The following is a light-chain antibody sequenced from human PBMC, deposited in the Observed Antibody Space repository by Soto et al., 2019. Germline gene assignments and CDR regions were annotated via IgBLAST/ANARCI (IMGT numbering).Light chain of an antibody. CDR3: QQYNNWPPWT. V-gene: IGKV3-15*01. CDR1: QSVGSN. J-gene: IGKJ1*01. Sequence: EIVMTQSPATLSVSPGERATLSCRASQSVGSNLAWYQQTPGQAPRLLIYGASTRATGIPARFSGSGSGTEFTLTISSLQSEDFAVDYCQQYNNWPPWTFGQGTKVEIK. CDR2: GAS.